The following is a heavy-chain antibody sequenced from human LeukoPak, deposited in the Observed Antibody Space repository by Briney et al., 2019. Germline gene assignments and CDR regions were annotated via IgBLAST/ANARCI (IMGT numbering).Heavy chain of an antibody. CDR1: GFTVSSDE. J-gene: IGHJ6*02. CDR3: ASGTRVTTNYYYGMDV. CDR2: ICSGGST. D-gene: IGHD4-11*01. V-gene: IGHV3-66*01. Sequence: PGGSLRLSCAASGFTVSSDEMNWARQAPGKGLEWVLYICSGGSTYYSASVKGRFTISRDNSKNKLDHQMNSLRAEDTAVYYCASGTRVTTNYYYGMDVWGQGTTVTVSS.